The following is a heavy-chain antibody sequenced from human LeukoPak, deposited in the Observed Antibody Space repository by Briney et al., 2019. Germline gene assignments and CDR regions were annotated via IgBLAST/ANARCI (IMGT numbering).Heavy chain of an antibody. V-gene: IGHV3-23*01. J-gene: IGHJ4*02. Sequence: GGSLRLSCAASGFTFSSYAMSWVRQAPGKGLDWVSAISGSGGSTYYADSVKGRFTISRDNSKNTLYLQMNSLRAEDTAVYYCAKGLLPLPYYFDYWGQGTLVTVSS. CDR2: ISGSGGST. CDR3: AKGLLPLPYYFDY. CDR1: GFTFSSYA.